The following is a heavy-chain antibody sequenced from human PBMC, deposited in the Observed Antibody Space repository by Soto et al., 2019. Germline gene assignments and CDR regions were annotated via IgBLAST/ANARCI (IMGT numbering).Heavy chain of an antibody. CDR3: MTATKIPPPFDY. CDR2: IRSKAYGGTT. Sequence: PGGSLRLSCTASGFTFGDYAMSWVRQAPGKGLEWVGFIRSKAYGGTTEYAASVKGRFTISRDDSKSIAYLQMNSLKTEDTAVYYCMTATKIPPPFDYWGQGTLVTVSS. J-gene: IGHJ4*02. CDR1: GFTFGDYA. V-gene: IGHV3-49*04. D-gene: IGHD1-7*01.